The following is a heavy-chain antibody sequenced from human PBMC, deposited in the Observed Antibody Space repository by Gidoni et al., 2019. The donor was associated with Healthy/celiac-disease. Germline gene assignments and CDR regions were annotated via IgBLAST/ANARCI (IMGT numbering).Heavy chain of an antibody. D-gene: IGHD6-19*01. Sequence: EVQLLESGVGLVQPGGSMRLSCAASGLTFSSYAMSWVRQASGKGLEWVLAISGSGGSTYYADSVKGRFTISRDNSKNTLYLQMNSLRAEDTAVYYCAKETVSSGWGYWGQGTLVTVSS. CDR2: ISGSGGST. V-gene: IGHV3-23*01. CDR1: GLTFSSYA. CDR3: AKETVSSGWGY. J-gene: IGHJ4*02.